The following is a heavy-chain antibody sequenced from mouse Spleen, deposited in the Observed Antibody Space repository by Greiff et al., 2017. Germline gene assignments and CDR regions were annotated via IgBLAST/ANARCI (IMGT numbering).Heavy chain of an antibody. Sequence: EVKLQESGPGLVKPSQSLSLTCSVTGYSITSGYYWNWIRQFPGNKLEWMGYLSYDGSNNYNPSLKNRISITRDTSKNQFFLKLNSVTTEDTATYYCARRPYYGSSQFAYWGQGTLVTVSA. J-gene: IGHJ3*01. CDR2: LSYDGSN. D-gene: IGHD1-1*01. V-gene: IGHV3-6*01. CDR1: GYSITSGYY. CDR3: ARRPYYGSSQFAY.